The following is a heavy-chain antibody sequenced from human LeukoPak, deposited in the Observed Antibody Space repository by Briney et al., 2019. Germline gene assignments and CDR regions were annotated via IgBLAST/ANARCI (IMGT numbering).Heavy chain of an antibody. D-gene: IGHD3-3*01. V-gene: IGHV4-34*01. CDR3: ARPSYDFWSGYLPPPNYYYYMDV. J-gene: IGHJ6*03. CDR2: INHSGST. Sequence: PSETLSLTCAVYGGSFSGYYWSWIRQPPGKGLEWIGEINHSGSTYYNPSLKSRVTISVDTSKNQFSLKLSSVTAADTAVYYCARPSYDFWSGYLPPPNYYYYMDVWGKGTTVTVSS. CDR1: GGSFSGYY.